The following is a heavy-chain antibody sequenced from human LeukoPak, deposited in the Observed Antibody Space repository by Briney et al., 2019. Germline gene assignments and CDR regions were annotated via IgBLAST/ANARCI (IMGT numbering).Heavy chain of an antibody. D-gene: IGHD2-2*01. V-gene: IGHV3-23*01. CDR3: AKALSASSYDY. Sequence: GGSLRLSCAASGFTFSSYTVGWVRQAPGKGLEWVSDIGLSGSATSYADSAKGRFTISRDNSRNTLYLQMTSLRAEDTAKYYCAKALSASSYDYWGQGTLVTVSS. J-gene: IGHJ4*02. CDR1: GFTFSSYT. CDR2: IGLSGSAT.